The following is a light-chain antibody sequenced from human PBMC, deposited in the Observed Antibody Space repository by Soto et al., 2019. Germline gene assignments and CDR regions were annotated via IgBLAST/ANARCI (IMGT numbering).Light chain of an antibody. CDR3: QQSYSTPQT. J-gene: IGKJ5*01. V-gene: IGKV3-20*01. CDR2: GAS. Sequence: EIVLTQSPGTLSLSPGERATLSCRASQSVSNNYLAWYQQKPGQAPRLLIYGASNRATGIPDRFSGSGSGTDFTLTISSLQPEDFATYYCQQSYSTPQTFGQGTRRRL. CDR1: QSVSNNY.